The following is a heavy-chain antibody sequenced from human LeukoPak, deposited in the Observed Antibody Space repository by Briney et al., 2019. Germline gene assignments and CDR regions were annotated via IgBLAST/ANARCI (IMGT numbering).Heavy chain of an antibody. CDR1: GFTFDDYG. D-gene: IGHD3-3*01. Sequence: GGSLRLSCAASGFTFDDYGMSWVRQAPGKGLEWDSGINWNGGSTGYADSVKGRFTISRDNAKNSLYLQMNSLRVEDTALYYCARGIRFLEWLSGSDYWGQGTLVTVSS. J-gene: IGHJ4*02. CDR2: INWNGGST. CDR3: ARGIRFLEWLSGSDY. V-gene: IGHV3-20*04.